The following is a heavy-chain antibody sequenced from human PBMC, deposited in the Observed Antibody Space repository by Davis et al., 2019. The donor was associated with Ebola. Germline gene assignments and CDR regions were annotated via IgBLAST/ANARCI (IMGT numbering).Heavy chain of an antibody. J-gene: IGHJ4*02. V-gene: IGHV3-30-3*01. CDR2: ISYDGSNK. CDR3: TKDPTPPYGYNTYFDY. CDR1: GFTFSSYA. Sequence: PGGSLRLSCSASGFTFSSYAMHWVRQAPGTGLEWVAAISYDGSNKDYADSVKGRFNISRDNSKNTLYLQMNSLRDEDTAVYYCTKDPTPPYGYNTYFDYWGRGTLVTVSS. D-gene: IGHD5-24*01.